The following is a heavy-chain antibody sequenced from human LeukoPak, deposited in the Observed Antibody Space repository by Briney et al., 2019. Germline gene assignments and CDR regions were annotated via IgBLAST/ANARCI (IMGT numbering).Heavy chain of an antibody. J-gene: IGHJ4*02. Sequence: GGSLRLSCAASGFTFSSYSMNWVRQAPGKGLEWVSYISSRSSTIYYADSVKGRFTISRDNAKNSLYLQMNSLRAEDTAVYYCARDRYSSGWPVDWGQGTLVTVSS. V-gene: IGHV3-48*01. CDR3: ARDRYSSGWPVD. D-gene: IGHD6-19*01. CDR1: GFTFSSYS. CDR2: ISSRSSTI.